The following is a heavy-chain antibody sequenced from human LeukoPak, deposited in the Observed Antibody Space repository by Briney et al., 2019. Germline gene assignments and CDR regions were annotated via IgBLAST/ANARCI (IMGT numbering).Heavy chain of an antibody. V-gene: IGHV1-69*13. D-gene: IGHD2-2*01. CDR1: GSTFSSYA. Sequence: GASVKVSCKASGSTFSSYAISWVRRAPGQGLEWMGGIIPIFGTANYAQKFQGRVTITADESTSTAYMELSSLRSEDTAVYYCARDCSSTSCHWGFDYYGMDVWGQGTTVTVSS. J-gene: IGHJ6*02. CDR3: ARDCSSTSCHWGFDYYGMDV. CDR2: IIPIFGTA.